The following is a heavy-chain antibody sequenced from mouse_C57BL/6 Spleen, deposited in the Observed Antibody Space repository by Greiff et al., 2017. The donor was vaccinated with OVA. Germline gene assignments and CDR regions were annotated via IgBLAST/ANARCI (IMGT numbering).Heavy chain of an antibody. CDR1: GYSITSGYD. CDR3: ARDDGYYWYFDV. J-gene: IGHJ1*03. Sequence: EVQLQQSGPGMVKPSQSLSLTCTVTGYSITSGYDWHWIRHFPGNKLEWMGYISYSGSTNYNPSLKSRISITHDTSKNHFFLKLNSVTTEDTATYYCARDDGYYWYFDVWGTGTTVTVSS. V-gene: IGHV3-1*01. D-gene: IGHD2-3*01. CDR2: ISYSGST.